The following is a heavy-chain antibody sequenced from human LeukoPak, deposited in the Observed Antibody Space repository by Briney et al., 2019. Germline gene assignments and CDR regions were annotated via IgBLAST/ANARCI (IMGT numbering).Heavy chain of an antibody. CDR2: ISGSGGST. J-gene: IGHJ4*02. Sequence: GGSLRLSCAASGFTFSSHVMSWVRQAPGKGLEWVSAISGSGGSTYYADSVKGRFTISRDKSEHTLHLQMNRPGAEDTGVYLCAEGFAGACHFDYWGQGTLVTVSS. CDR3: AEGFAGACHFDY. V-gene: IGHV3-23*01. CDR1: GFTFSSHV.